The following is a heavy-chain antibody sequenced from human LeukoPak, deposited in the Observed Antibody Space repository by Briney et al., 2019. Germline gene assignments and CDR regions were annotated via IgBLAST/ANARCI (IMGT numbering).Heavy chain of an antibody. CDR3: ARGNLRELRGFDC. CDR1: GYTFNGCY. CDR2: INPNSGGT. D-gene: IGHD1-7*01. V-gene: IGHV1-2*02. J-gene: IGHJ4*02. Sequence: ASMKVSCKASGYTFNGCYMHSVRQAPGQGLEWMGWINPNSGGTTYAQSFQGRVTLTRDTSISTAYMELSSLRSDDTAVYYCARGNLRELRGFDCWGQPTQVTVSS.